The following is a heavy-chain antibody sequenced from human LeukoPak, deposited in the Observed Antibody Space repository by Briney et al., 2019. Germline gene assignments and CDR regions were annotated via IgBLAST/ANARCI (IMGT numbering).Heavy chain of an antibody. CDR1: GFTFSSYA. D-gene: IGHD3-22*01. Sequence: SGGSLRLSCAASGFTFSSYAMHWVRQAPGKGLEGVAVISYEGSNKYYADSVKARFTISRDNSKTTLYLQMNSLRAEDTAVYYCARDLRGYYYDSSGYYLWGQGTLVTVSS. CDR3: ARDLRGYYYDSSGYYL. V-gene: IGHV3-30-3*01. J-gene: IGHJ4*02. CDR2: ISYEGSNK.